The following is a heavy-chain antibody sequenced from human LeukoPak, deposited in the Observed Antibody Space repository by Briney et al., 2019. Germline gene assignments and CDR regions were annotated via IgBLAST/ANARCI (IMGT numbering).Heavy chain of an antibody. CDR1: AGSISSSSHH. CDR3: VRHDGRSGGTMGALDS. D-gene: IGHD4-23*01. V-gene: IGHV4-39*01. J-gene: IGHJ4*02. Sequence: SETLSLTCTVSAGSISSSSHHWGWIRQSPGKGLEWIGSVYYGRTTYYNPSLNSRVTIFVVTSKNQLSLQLNSVTAADTAVYYCVRHDGRSGGTMGALDSWGQGSLVTVSS. CDR2: VYYGRTT.